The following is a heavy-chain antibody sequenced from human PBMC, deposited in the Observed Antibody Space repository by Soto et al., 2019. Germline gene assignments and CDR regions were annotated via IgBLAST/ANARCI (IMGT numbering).Heavy chain of an antibody. CDR1: GYSFTSYW. CDR3: ARRLVYYDILTGYYPTYYFDY. Sequence: ESLKISCKGSGYSFTSYWIGWVRQMPGKGLEWMGIIYPGDSDTRYSPSFQGQVTISADKSISTAYLQWSSLKASDTAMYYCARRLVYYDILTGYYPTYYFDYWGQGTLVTVSS. D-gene: IGHD3-9*01. CDR2: IYPGDSDT. J-gene: IGHJ4*02. V-gene: IGHV5-51*01.